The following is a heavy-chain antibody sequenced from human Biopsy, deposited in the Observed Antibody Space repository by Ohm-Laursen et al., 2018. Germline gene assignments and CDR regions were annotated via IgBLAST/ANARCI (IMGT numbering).Heavy chain of an antibody. D-gene: IGHD2-21*02. CDR3: ARGNEVMVTGPYFFDY. J-gene: IGHJ4*02. V-gene: IGHV4-59*01. CDR2: IYYSGGT. CDR1: GDSLSSYF. Sequence: GTLSLTCTVSGDSLSSYFWSWIRQPPGKGLEWIGDIYYSGGTKYNPSLKSRVTISVDMSKSQLSLKLTSMTTADTAVYYCARGNEVMVTGPYFFDYWGQGTLVIVSS.